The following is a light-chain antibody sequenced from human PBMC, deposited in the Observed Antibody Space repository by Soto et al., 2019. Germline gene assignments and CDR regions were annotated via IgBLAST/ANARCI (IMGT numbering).Light chain of an antibody. Sequence: QSALTQPASVSGSPGQSITISCTGTSSDIGAYNYVSWYQQHPGKAPKLMIYDVNIRPSGVSNRFSGSKSGNTASLTISGLQAEDEGDYYCTSWPTSTTMIFGGGTQLTVL. J-gene: IGLJ2*01. CDR1: SSDIGAYNY. CDR3: TSWPTSTTMI. CDR2: DVN. V-gene: IGLV2-14*03.